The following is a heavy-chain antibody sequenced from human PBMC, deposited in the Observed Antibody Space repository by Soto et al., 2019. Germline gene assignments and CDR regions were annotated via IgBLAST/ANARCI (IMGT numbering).Heavy chain of an antibody. Sequence: QVQLQESGPGLVKPSQTLSLTCTVSGGSISSGDYYWSWIRQPPGKGLEWIGYIYYSGSTYYSPSLKSRVTISVDTSKNQFPLKLSSVTAADTAGYYCASYRVGHAFDIWGQGTMVTVSS. CDR3: ASYRVGHAFDI. D-gene: IGHD2-21*01. J-gene: IGHJ3*02. CDR2: IYYSGST. CDR1: GGSISSGDYY. V-gene: IGHV4-30-4*01.